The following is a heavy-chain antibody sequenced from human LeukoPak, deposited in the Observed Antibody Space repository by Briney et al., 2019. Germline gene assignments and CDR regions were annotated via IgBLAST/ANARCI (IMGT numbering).Heavy chain of an antibody. D-gene: IGHD2-8*01. CDR3: ARARPYANLDY. V-gene: IGHV3-74*01. CDR1: GNYW. CDR2: INGDGSWT. Sequence: GGSLRLSCAASGNYWMHWVRQAPGKGLVWVSHINGDGSWTTYADSVKGRFTISKDNAKNTVYLQMNNLRAEDTAVYYCARARPYANLDYWGQGTLVTVSS. J-gene: IGHJ4*02.